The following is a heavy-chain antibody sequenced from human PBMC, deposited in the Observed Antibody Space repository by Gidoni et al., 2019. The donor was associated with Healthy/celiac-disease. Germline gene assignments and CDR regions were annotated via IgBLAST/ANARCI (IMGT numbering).Heavy chain of an antibody. V-gene: IGHV3-21*01. J-gene: IGHJ4*02. CDR1: GFTFSSYS. Sequence: EVQLVESGGGLVKPGGSLRLSCAASGFTFSSYSMNWVRQAPGKGLEWVSSISSSSYIYYADSVKGRFTISRDNAKNSLYLQMNSLRAEDTAVYYCARVGRDGYNWGSFDYWGQGTLVTVSS. CDR3: ARVGRDGYNWGSFDY. D-gene: IGHD5-12*01. CDR2: ISSSSYI.